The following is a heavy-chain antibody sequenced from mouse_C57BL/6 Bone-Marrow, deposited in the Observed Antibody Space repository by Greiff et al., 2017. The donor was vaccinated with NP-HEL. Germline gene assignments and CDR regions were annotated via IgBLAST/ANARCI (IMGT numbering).Heavy chain of an antibody. CDR2: IYPGDGDT. D-gene: IGHD1-1*01. V-gene: IGHV1-80*01. CDR1: GYAFSSYW. Sequence: LQESGAELVKPGASVKISCKASGYAFSSYWMNWVKQRPGKGLEWIGQIYPGDGDTNYNGKFKGKATLTADKSSSTAYMQLSSLTSEDSAVYFCAREDYGSSSDYWGQGTTLTVSS. CDR3: AREDYGSSSDY. J-gene: IGHJ2*01.